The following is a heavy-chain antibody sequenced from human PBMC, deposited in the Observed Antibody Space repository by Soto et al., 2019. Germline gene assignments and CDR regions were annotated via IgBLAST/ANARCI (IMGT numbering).Heavy chain of an antibody. CDR3: AKFFWSGYPYFDY. Sequence: GGSLRLSCAASGFTFSSYSMNWVRQAPGKGLEWVSVIYSGGSTYYADSVKGRFTISRDNSKNTLYLQMNSLRAEYMAVYYCAKFFWSGYPYFDYWGQGTLVTVSS. CDR2: IYSGGST. CDR1: GFTFSSYS. J-gene: IGHJ4*02. D-gene: IGHD3-3*01. V-gene: IGHV3-66*01.